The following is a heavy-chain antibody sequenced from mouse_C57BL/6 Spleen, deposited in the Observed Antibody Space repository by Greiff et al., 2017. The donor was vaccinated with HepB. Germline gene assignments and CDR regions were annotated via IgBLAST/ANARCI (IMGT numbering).Heavy chain of an antibody. J-gene: IGHJ2*01. Sequence: QVQLQQPGAELVKPGASVKMSCKASGYTFTSYWITWVKQRPGQGLEWIGDIYPGSGSTNYNEKFKSKATLTVDTSSSTAYMQLSSLTSEDSAVYYCARDDYYAGNFDYWGQGTTLTVSS. V-gene: IGHV1-55*01. CDR1: GYTFTSYW. CDR2: IYPGSGST. CDR3: ARDDYYAGNFDY. D-gene: IGHD2-3*01.